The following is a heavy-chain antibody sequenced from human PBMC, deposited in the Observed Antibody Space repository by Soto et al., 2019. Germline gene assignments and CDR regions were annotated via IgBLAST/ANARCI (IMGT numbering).Heavy chain of an antibody. CDR2: ISPRTGSA. Sequence: EASVKVSCKASGYTFTDYYIHWVRQAPGQGLEWMGWISPRTGSANFAQRFQGRVSMTRDTSITTAYMELRRLSPDDTAVYYCGRGRSGQIVVFYWGQGTPVTVSS. J-gene: IGHJ4*02. D-gene: IGHD1-26*01. V-gene: IGHV1-2*02. CDR3: GRGRSGQIVVFY. CDR1: GYTFTDYY.